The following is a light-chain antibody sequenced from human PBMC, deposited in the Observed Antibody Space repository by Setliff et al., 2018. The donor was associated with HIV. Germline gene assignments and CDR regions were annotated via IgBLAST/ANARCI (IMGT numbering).Light chain of an antibody. CDR1: NIGSKS. CDR2: YDS. Sequence: ELTQPPSVSVAPGKTARITCGGNNIGSKSVHWYQQKPGQAPVLVIYYDSDRPSGIPERFSGSNSGNTATLTISRVEAGDEADYYCQVWDSSSDPPYVFGTGTKVTVL. J-gene: IGLJ1*01. CDR3: QVWDSSSDPPYV. V-gene: IGLV3-21*04.